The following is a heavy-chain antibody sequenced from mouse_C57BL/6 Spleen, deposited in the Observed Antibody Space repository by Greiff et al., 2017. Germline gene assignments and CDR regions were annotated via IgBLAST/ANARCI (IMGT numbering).Heavy chain of an antibody. V-gene: IGHV1-78*01. Sequence: VKLLESDAELVKPGASVKISCKVSGYTFTDHTIHWMKQRPEQGLEWIGYIYPRDGSTKYNEKFKGKATLTADKSSSTAYMQLNSLTSEDSEVYFCARNGYDGDFDYWGQGTTLTVSS. CDR1: GYTFTDHT. J-gene: IGHJ2*01. CDR2: IYPRDGST. D-gene: IGHD2-2*01. CDR3: ARNGYDGDFDY.